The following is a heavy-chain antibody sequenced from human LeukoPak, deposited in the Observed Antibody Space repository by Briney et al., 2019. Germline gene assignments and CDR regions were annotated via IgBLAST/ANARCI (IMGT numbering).Heavy chain of an antibody. CDR3: ARVDSTSIWGYDSSGPAGY. V-gene: IGHV3-23*01. CDR2: ISATGTAT. D-gene: IGHD3-22*01. Sequence: QPGGSLRLSCAASGFTFGSYPMTWVRQAPGKGLEWVSSISATGTATYYADSVKGRFTISRDNAKNTLYLQMNSLRAEDTAVYYCARVDSTSIWGYDSSGPAGYWGQGTLVTVSS. CDR1: GFTFGSYP. J-gene: IGHJ4*02.